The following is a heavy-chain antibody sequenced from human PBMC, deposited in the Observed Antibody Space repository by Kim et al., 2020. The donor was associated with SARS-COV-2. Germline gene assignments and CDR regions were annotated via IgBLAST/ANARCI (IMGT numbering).Heavy chain of an antibody. J-gene: IGHJ4*02. D-gene: IGHD1-7*01. CDR3: ARDLATGITGTTISVY. CDR1: GFTFSSYS. Sequence: GSLRLSCAASGFTFSSYSMNWVRQAPGKGLEWVSYISSSSSTIYYADSVKGRFTISRDNAKNSLYLQMNSLRDEDTAVYYCARDLATGITGTTISVYWGQGTLVTVSS. V-gene: IGHV3-48*02. CDR2: ISSSSSTI.